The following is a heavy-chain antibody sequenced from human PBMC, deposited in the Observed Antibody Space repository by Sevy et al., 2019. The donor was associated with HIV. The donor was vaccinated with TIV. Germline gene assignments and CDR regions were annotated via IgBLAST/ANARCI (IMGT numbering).Heavy chain of an antibody. Sequence: ASVKVSCKASGYTFTSYGISWVRQAPGQGLEWMGWISAYKGNTNYAQKLQGRVTMTTDTSTSTAYMELRSLRSDDTAVDYCARDGHGDIVATIPWGMDVWGQGTTVTVSS. CDR1: GYTFTSYG. D-gene: IGHD5-12*01. CDR3: ARDGHGDIVATIPWGMDV. CDR2: ISAYKGNT. V-gene: IGHV1-18*01. J-gene: IGHJ6*02.